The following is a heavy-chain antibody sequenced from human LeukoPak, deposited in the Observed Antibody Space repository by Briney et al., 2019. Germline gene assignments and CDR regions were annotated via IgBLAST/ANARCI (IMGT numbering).Heavy chain of an antibody. V-gene: IGHV3-23*01. CDR1: GVTFTSYA. D-gene: IGHD3-3*01. CDR3: AKGFGDTTFGVVTAYDY. J-gene: IGHJ4*02. CDR2: ISGSGGTT. Sequence: GQSLSLSCAASGVTFTSYALAWVRRPPGKGLEWVWTISGSGGTTYYPDSVKDRFTISRDNSNNTLYLQMNSLDADDTALYYCAKGFGDTTFGVVTAYDYWGQGILVTVSS.